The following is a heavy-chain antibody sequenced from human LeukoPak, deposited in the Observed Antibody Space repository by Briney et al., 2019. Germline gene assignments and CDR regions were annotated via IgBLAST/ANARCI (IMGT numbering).Heavy chain of an antibody. CDR1: GESFSGFD. V-gene: IGHV4-34*01. Sequence: SETLSLTCAVYGESFSGFDWTWIRQPPGKGLEWIGEINHSGSTNYNPSLKSRVTISLDTSKNQFSLKVTSVTAADTAIYYCAREKWESGLRAFDFWGQGTKVTVSS. D-gene: IGHD1-26*01. CDR3: AREKWESGLRAFDF. J-gene: IGHJ3*01. CDR2: INHSGST.